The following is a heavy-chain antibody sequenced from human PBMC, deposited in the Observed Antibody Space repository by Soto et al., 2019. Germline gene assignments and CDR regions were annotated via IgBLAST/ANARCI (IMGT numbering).Heavy chain of an antibody. CDR3: ARVSSSIVVVPDYGMDV. Sequence: VQLVQSGVEVKKPGASVKVSCKASGYTFISHGISWVRQAPGQGIEWMGWISVKNGNTNYAQKLQGRVPLTTDTSTSTAYMDLKSLRSDDTAVYACARVSSSIVVVPDYGMDVWGQGTTVTVSS. CDR1: GYTFISHG. V-gene: IGHV1-18*04. D-gene: IGHD2-15*01. J-gene: IGHJ6*02. CDR2: ISVKNGNT.